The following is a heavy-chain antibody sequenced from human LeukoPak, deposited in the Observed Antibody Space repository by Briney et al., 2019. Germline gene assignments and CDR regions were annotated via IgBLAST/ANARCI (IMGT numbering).Heavy chain of an antibody. CDR3: AKDHCTDGSCYPGFDY. Sequence: QPGGSLRLSCAASGFAFSSYAMNWVRQAPGKGLEWASTISGSADKTYYADSVKGRFTISRDNSKNTLYLQMNSLRAEDLAVYYCAKDHCTDGSCYPGFDYWGQGTLVTVSS. CDR1: GFAFSSYA. CDR2: ISGSADKT. V-gene: IGHV3-23*01. J-gene: IGHJ4*02. D-gene: IGHD2-15*01.